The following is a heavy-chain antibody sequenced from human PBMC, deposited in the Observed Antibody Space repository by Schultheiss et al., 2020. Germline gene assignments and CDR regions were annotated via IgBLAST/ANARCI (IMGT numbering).Heavy chain of an antibody. CDR3: ARAVVVISRIHYYYGMDV. D-gene: IGHD2-21*01. V-gene: IGHV1-69*13. CDR1: GGTFSSYA. J-gene: IGHJ6*02. Sequence: SVKVSFKASGGTFSSYAISWVRQAPGQGLEWMGGIIPIFGTANYAQKFQGRVTITADESTSTAYMELSSLRSEDTAVYYCARAVVVISRIHYYYGMDVWGQGTTVTLSS. CDR2: IIPIFGTA.